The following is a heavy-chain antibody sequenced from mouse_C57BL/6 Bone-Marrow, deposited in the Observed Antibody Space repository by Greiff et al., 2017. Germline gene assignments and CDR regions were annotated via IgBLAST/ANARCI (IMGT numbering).Heavy chain of an antibody. Sequence: VQLVESGPGLVQPSQSLSITCTVSGFSLTSYGVHWVRQSPGKGLEWLGVIWRGGSTDYTAAFMSRLSITKDNSKSQVFFKMNSLQADDTAIYYCAKKERDYFYAMDYWGQGTSVTVSS. V-gene: IGHV2-5*01. CDR3: AKKERDYFYAMDY. D-gene: IGHD1-1*01. CDR1: GFSLTSYG. CDR2: IWRGGST. J-gene: IGHJ4*01.